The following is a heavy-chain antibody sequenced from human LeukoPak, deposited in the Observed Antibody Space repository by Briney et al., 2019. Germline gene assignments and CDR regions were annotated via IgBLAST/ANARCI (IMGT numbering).Heavy chain of an antibody. D-gene: IGHD5-18*01. Sequence: ASVKVSCKASGYTFTGYYMHWVRQAPGQGLEWMGWINPNSGGTNYAQKFQGRVTMTRDTSISTAYMELSSVTAADTAAYYCARGGYIYGHYSYNMDVWGKGTTVTISS. CDR2: INPNSGGT. J-gene: IGHJ6*03. V-gene: IGHV1-2*02. CDR3: ARGGYIYGHYSYNMDV. CDR1: GYTFTGYY.